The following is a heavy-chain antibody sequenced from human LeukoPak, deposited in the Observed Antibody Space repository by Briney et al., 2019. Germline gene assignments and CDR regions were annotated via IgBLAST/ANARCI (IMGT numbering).Heavy chain of an antibody. CDR1: GYTFTSYG. D-gene: IGHD6-19*01. Sequence: GASVKGSCKASGYTFTSYGISWVRRAPGQGLEWMGWISAYNGNTNYAQKLQGRVTMTTDTSTSTAYMELRSLRSDYTAVYYCARDPDMSSGWYYFDYWGQGTLVTVSS. J-gene: IGHJ4*02. CDR2: ISAYNGNT. V-gene: IGHV1-18*01. CDR3: ARDPDMSSGWYYFDY.